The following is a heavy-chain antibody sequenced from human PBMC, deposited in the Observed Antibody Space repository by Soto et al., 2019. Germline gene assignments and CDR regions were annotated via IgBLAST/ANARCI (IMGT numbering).Heavy chain of an antibody. J-gene: IGHJ4*02. CDR2: IYYSGST. CDR1: GGSVSSGSYY. D-gene: IGHD3-22*01. CDR3: ARVRAYYYDSSGYYVDY. Sequence: SATLSLTCTVSGGSVSSGSYYWSWIRQPPGKGLEWIGYIYYSGSTNYNPSLKSRVTISVDTSKNQFSLKLSSVNAADTAVYYCARVRAYYYDSSGYYVDYWGQGTLVTVSS. V-gene: IGHV4-61*01.